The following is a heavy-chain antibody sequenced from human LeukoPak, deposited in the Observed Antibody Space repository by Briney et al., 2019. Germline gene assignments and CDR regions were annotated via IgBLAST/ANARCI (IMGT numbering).Heavy chain of an antibody. Sequence: GGSLRLSCAASGFTSSDSYMDSVRQAPGEWLEWVGRTSNKGRNCSTEYAASVKGRFNISIDDSKNSLYLQMNSLRTEDTALYFCARVTPSYWYFDLWGRGTLVTVSS. CDR3: ARVTPSYWYFDL. CDR1: GFTSSDSY. J-gene: IGHJ2*01. V-gene: IGHV3-72*01. CDR2: TSNKGRNCST.